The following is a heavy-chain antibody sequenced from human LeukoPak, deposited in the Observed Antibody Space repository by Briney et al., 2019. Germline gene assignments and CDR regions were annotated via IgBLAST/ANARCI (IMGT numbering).Heavy chain of an antibody. CDR3: ARGVNGGTPDYYYYYMDV. V-gene: IGHV1-69*05. CDR2: IIPIFGTA. J-gene: IGHJ6*03. D-gene: IGHD4-23*01. Sequence: ASVTVSFKASGGTFSSYAISWVRQAPGQGLEWMGGIIPIFGTANYAQKFQGRVTITTDESTSTAYMELSSLRSEDTAVYYCARGVNGGTPDYYYYYMDVWGNGTTVTVSS. CDR1: GGTFSSYA.